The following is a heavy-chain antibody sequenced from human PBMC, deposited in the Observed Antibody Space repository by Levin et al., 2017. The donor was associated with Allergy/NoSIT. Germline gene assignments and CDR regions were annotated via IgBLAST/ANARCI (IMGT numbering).Heavy chain of an antibody. CDR3: AKDLNEFQGTDAFDI. CDR1: GFTFSSYA. Sequence: LSLTCAASGFTFSSYAMSWVRQAPGKGLEWVSAISGSGGSTYYADSVKGRFTISRDNSKNTLYLQMNSLRAEDTAVYYCAKDLNEFQGTDAFDIWGQGTMVTVSS. V-gene: IGHV3-23*01. D-gene: IGHD2-8*01. J-gene: IGHJ3*02. CDR2: ISGSGGST.